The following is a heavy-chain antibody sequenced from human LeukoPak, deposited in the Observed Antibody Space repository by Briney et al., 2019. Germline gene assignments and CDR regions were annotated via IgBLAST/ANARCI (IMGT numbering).Heavy chain of an antibody. V-gene: IGHV1-46*01. CDR2: INPSGGST. D-gene: IGHD3-22*01. CDR3: ARGGDSIVYYYAKWFDP. J-gene: IGHJ5*02. CDR1: GYTFTSYY. Sequence: ASVKVSCKASGYTFTSYYMHWVRQAPGQGLEWMGIINPSGGSTSYAQKFQGRVTMTRDMSTSTVYMELSSLRSEDTAVYYSARGGDSIVYYYAKWFDPWGQGTLVTVSS.